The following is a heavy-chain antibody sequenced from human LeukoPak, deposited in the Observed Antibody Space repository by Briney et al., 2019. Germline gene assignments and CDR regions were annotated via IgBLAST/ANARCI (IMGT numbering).Heavy chain of an antibody. V-gene: IGHV4-61*02. Sequence: SETLSPTCTVSSGFISSDSYYWNWIRQPAGKGLEWIGRIYTSGSTKYNPTLKSRVTISVDTSKNQFSLKLSSVTAADTAVYYCARGSFFDYWGQGTLVTVSS. CDR1: SGFISSDSYY. J-gene: IGHJ4*02. CDR2: IYTSGST. CDR3: ARGSFFDY.